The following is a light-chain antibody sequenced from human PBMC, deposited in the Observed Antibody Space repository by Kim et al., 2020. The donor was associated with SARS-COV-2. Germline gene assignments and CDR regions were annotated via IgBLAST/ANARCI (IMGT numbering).Light chain of an antibody. V-gene: IGKV1-16*01. CDR3: QQYSSYPRT. CDR2: GAS. J-gene: IGKJ1*01. Sequence: ASGGDRVTINWRASQDISSNLAWFQQKPGKAPKPLIYGASSLQSGAPSRFSGGGFGTDFTLTISSLQAEDSATYYCQQYSSYPRTFGQGTKVDIK. CDR1: QDISSN.